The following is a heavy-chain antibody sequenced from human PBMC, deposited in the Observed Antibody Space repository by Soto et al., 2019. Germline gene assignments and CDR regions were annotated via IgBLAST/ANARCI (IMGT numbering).Heavy chain of an antibody. D-gene: IGHD3-16*01. CDR1: GFTFSDYY. J-gene: IGHJ4*02. Sequence: GGSLRLSCAASGFTFSDYYMTWIRQAPGKGLEWVSYISSGGGTIYYADSVKGRFTISRDNAKNSLYLQMNSLRAENTAVYYCARNYVWGSYNWGQGTLVTVSS. CDR3: ARNYVWGSYN. CDR2: ISSGGGTI. V-gene: IGHV3-11*01.